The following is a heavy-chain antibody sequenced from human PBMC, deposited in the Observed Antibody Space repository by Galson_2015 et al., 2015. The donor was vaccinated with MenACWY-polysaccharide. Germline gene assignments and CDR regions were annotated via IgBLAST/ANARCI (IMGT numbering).Heavy chain of an antibody. CDR3: ARCSATYRSYCPYYYMHV. J-gene: IGHJ6*03. CDR1: GYSFSSYD. Sequence: SVKVSCKASGYSFSSYDLNWVRQAGGQRLEWLGSISPNSGDTTHTEKFQGRITKTRDTAIGKVFMELSSLRSEYTAIYYCARCSATYRSYCPYYYMHVWGKGTTVTVSS. V-gene: IGHV1-8*01. D-gene: IGHD3-10*02. CDR2: ISPNSGDT.